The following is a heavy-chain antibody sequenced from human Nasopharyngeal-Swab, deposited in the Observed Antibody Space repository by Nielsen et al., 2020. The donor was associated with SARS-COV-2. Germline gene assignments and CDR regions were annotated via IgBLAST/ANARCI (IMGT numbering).Heavy chain of an antibody. J-gene: IGHJ6*03. D-gene: IGHD5-24*01. Sequence: SRQPPGKGLEWIGYIYYTGSTNYHPSLKSRVTMSVDTSKNQFSLKLSSVTAADTAVYYCARGCYNGKYYYSYMDVWGKGTTVTVSS. CDR2: IYYTGST. CDR3: ARGCYNGKYYYSYMDV. V-gene: IGHV4-59*01.